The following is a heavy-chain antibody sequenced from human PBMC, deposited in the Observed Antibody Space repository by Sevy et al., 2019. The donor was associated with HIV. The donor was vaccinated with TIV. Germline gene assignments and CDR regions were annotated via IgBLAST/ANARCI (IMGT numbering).Heavy chain of an antibody. Sequence: GGSLRLSCAASGFTFSSYAMSWVRQAPGKGLEWVSAISGSGGSTYYADSVKGRFTISRDNSKNTLYLQMNSLRAEDMAVYYCAQNYYGSGSYYNPGDYWGQGTLVTVSS. V-gene: IGHV3-23*01. D-gene: IGHD3-10*01. CDR2: ISGSGGST. CDR3: AQNYYGSGSYYNPGDY. J-gene: IGHJ4*02. CDR1: GFTFSSYA.